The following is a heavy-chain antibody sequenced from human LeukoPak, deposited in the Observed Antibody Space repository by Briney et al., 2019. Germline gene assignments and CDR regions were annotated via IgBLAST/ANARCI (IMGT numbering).Heavy chain of an antibody. CDR1: GFTFSSYG. CDR2: ISGTGDSI. J-gene: IGHJ6*04. V-gene: IGHV3-23*01. D-gene: IGHD3-10*02. CDR3: AELGITMIGGV. Sequence: PGGSLRLSCAASGFTFSSYGMNWVRQTPGKALEWVSAISGTGDSIYYADSVKGRFTISRDNAKNSLYLQMNSLRAEDTAVYYCAELGITMIGGVWGKGTTVTISS.